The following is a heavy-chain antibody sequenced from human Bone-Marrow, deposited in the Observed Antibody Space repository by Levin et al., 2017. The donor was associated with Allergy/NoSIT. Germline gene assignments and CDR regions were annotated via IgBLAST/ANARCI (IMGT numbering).Heavy chain of an antibody. J-gene: IGHJ6*02. CDR3: ARENCSSTSCYGMDV. V-gene: IGHV1-2*02. CDR1: GYSFSSYS. CDR2: ITPHSGDT. D-gene: IGHD5/OR15-5a*01. Sequence: GESLKISCQASGYSFSSYSIQWVRQAPGQGLQWMGWITPHSGDTFYDQTFQGRVTMTGDTYTRTAYMDLSGLRSDDTAVYYCARENCSSTSCYGMDVWGQGTTVTVSS.